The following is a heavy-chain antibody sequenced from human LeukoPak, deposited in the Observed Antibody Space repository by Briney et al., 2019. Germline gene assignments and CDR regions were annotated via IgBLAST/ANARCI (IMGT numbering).Heavy chain of an antibody. Sequence: SETLSLTCAVYGGSFSGYYWSWIRQPPGKGLEWIGYIYYSGSTNYNPSLKSRVTISVDTSKNQFSLKLSSVTAADTAVYYCARGAVVVPAAMSYYYYYGMDVWGQGTTVTVSS. CDR2: IYYSGST. CDR3: ARGAVVVPAAMSYYYYYGMDV. V-gene: IGHV4-59*01. CDR1: GGSFSGYY. D-gene: IGHD2-2*01. J-gene: IGHJ6*02.